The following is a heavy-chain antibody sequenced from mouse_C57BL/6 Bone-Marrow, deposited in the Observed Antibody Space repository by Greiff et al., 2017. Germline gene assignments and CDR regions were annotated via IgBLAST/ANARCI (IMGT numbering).Heavy chain of an antibody. V-gene: IGHV1-26*01. CDR1: GYTFTDYY. J-gene: IGHJ4*01. CDR2: INPNNGGT. Sequence: VQLQQSGPELVKPGASVKISCKASGYTFTDYYMNWVKQSHGKSLEWIGDINPNNGGTSYNQKFKGKATLNVDKSSSTAYMELRSLTSEDSAVYYCARYGHYAMDYWGQGTSVTVSS. D-gene: IGHD1-1*02. CDR3: ARYGHYAMDY.